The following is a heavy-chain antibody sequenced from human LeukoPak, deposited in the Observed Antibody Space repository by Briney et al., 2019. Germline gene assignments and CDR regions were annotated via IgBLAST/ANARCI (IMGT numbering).Heavy chain of an antibody. D-gene: IGHD3-10*01. CDR2: INTGGTTT. V-gene: IGHV3-48*03. Sequence: GGSLRLSCAASGFTFINYEMNWVRQAPGKGLEWVSYINTGGTTTYYADSVKGRFSISRDNAKNSLFLQMNSLRGEDTAVYYCARDRGQPMGYYHRGMDLWGQGATVTVS. J-gene: IGHJ6*02. CDR3: ARDRGQPMGYYHRGMDL. CDR1: GFTFINYE.